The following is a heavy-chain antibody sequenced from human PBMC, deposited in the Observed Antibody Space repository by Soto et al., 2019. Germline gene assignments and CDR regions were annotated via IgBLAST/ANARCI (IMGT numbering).Heavy chain of an antibody. CDR1: GFTFSDYY. D-gene: IGHD3-22*01. Sequence: GGSLRLSCAASGFTFSDYYMSWIRQAPGKGLEWVSSISSSGSTTYYAVSVKGRFTISRDNAKNSLYLQMNSLRAEDTAVYYCARRDYYDSSVYYRVDYYYGMDVWGQGTTVTVSS. J-gene: IGHJ6*02. CDR2: ISSSGSTT. V-gene: IGHV3-11*01. CDR3: ARRDYYDSSVYYRVDYYYGMDV.